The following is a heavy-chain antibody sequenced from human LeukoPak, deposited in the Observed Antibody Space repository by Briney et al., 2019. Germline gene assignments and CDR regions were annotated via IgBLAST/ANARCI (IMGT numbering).Heavy chain of an antibody. Sequence: QPGRSLRLSCAASGFTFSSHSMNWVRQVPGKGLEWVSYISSSSSTIYYADSVKGRFTISRDNAKNSLYLQMNSLRAEDTAVYYCARGAYYYEDWGQGTLVTVSS. CDR2: ISSSSSTI. D-gene: IGHD3-22*01. CDR3: ARGAYYYED. J-gene: IGHJ4*02. V-gene: IGHV3-48*01. CDR1: GFTFSSHS.